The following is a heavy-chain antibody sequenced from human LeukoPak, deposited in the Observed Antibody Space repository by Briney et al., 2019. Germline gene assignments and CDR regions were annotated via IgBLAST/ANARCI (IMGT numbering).Heavy chain of an antibody. D-gene: IGHD1-26*01. CDR2: ISGSGGST. Sequence: GGSLRLSCAASGFTFSSYAMSWVRQAPGKGLEWVSAISGSGGSTYYADSVKGRFTISRDNSKNTLYLQMNSLRAEDTAVYYCARGLGSPRGKIDYWGQGTLVTVSS. CDR3: ARGLGSPRGKIDY. J-gene: IGHJ4*02. V-gene: IGHV3-23*01. CDR1: GFTFSSYA.